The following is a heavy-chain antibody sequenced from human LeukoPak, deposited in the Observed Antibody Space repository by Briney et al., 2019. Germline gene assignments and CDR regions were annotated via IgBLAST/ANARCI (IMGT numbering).Heavy chain of an antibody. CDR2: ISDIGSI. Sequence: SETLSLTCTVSGGSISSYYWSWIRQPPVKGLEWIAYISDIGSINYNPSLKSRVTISLNTSKNQFSLKLSSVTAADTAVYYCAGHHPRNTVDFWGQGTLVTVSS. CDR3: AGHHPRNTVDF. J-gene: IGHJ4*02. V-gene: IGHV4-59*08. CDR1: GGSISSYY. D-gene: IGHD2/OR15-2a*01.